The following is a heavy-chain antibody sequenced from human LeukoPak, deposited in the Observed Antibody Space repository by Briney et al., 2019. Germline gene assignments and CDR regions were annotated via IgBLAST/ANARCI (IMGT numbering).Heavy chain of an antibody. D-gene: IGHD2-2*01. CDR2: ISSSSSYI. V-gene: IGHV3-21*01. Sequence: GGSLRLSCAASGFTFSSYSMNWVRQAPGKGLEWVSSISSSSSYIYYADSVKGRFTISRDNAKNSLYLQMNSLRAEDTAVYYCAREKVVPAAGTYNWFDPWGQGTLVTVSS. J-gene: IGHJ5*02. CDR3: AREKVVPAAGTYNWFDP. CDR1: GFTFSSYS.